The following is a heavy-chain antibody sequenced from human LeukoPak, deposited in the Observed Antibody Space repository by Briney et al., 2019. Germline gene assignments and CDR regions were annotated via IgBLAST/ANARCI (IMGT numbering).Heavy chain of an antibody. CDR3: ARDKGIELSLEWLPTTLPTHYYGMDV. CDR1: GFTFSSYW. J-gene: IGHJ6*02. V-gene: IGHV3-7*01. D-gene: IGHD3-3*01. CDR2: IKQDGSEK. Sequence: PGGSLRLSCAASGFTFSSYWMSWVRQAPGKGLEWVANIKQDGSEKYYVDSVKGRFTISRDNAKNSLYLQMNSLRAEDTAVYYCARDKGIELSLEWLPTTLPTHYYGMDVWGQGTTVTVSS.